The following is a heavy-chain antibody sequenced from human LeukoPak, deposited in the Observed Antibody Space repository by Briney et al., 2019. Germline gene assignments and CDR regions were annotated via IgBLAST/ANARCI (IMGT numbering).Heavy chain of an antibody. D-gene: IGHD1-26*01. J-gene: IGHJ3*02. V-gene: IGHV1-2*02. CDR1: GYTFTGYY. CDR2: INPNSGGT. Sequence: ASVRVSCTASGYTFTGYYIHWVRQAPGQGLEWMGWINPNSGGTNYAQKFQGRVTMTTDKSITTAYMELNWLRSDDTAVYYCVTPWERLGNDAFDIWGQGTTVTVSS. CDR3: VTPWERLGNDAFDI.